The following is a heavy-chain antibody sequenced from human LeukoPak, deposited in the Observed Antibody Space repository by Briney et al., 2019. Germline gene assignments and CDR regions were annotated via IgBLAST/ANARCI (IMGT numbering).Heavy chain of an antibody. J-gene: IGHJ4*02. CDR3: AREEGYGSDY. CDR1: GFTFSNYW. V-gene: IGHV3-7*01. Sequence: GGSLRLSCAASGFTFSNYWMSWVRQAPGKGLEWVANIKQDGSEKYYVDAVKGRFTISRDNAKNSLYLQMNSLRAEDTAVYYCAREEGYGSDYWGQGTLVTVSS. D-gene: IGHD5-18*01. CDR2: IKQDGSEK.